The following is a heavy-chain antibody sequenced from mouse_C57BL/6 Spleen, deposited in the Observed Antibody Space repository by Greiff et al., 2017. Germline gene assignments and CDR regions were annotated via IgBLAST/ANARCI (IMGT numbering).Heavy chain of an antibody. CDR2: INPSTGGT. Sequence: EVQLKESGPELVKPGASVKISCKASGYSFTGYYMNWVKQSPEKSLEWIGEINPSTGGTTYNQKFKAKATLTVDKSSSTAYMQLKSLTSEDSAVYYCARGRGYDPFAYWGQGTLVTVSA. CDR3: ARGRGYDPFAY. CDR1: GYSFTGYY. D-gene: IGHD2-2*01. J-gene: IGHJ3*01. V-gene: IGHV1-42*01.